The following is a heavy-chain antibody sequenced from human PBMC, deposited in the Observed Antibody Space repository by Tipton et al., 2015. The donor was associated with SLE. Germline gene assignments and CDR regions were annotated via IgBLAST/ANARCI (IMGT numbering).Heavy chain of an antibody. CDR3: ARDNWGRPFDIDGFDI. CDR1: GFTFSSYA. J-gene: IGHJ3*02. D-gene: IGHD7-27*01. CDR2: ISESGGST. V-gene: IGHV3-23*01. Sequence: SLRLSCAASGFTFSSYAMTWVRQAPGKGLEWVSVISESGGSTYYADSVEGRFTISRDNSKNTLYLRMNSLRAEDTALYYCARDNWGRPFDIDGFDIWGQGTMVTVSS.